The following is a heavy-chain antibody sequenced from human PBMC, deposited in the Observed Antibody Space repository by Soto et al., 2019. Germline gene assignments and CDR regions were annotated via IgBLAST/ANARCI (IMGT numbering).Heavy chain of an antibody. Sequence: EVQLVESGGGLVQPGGSLRLSCAASGFTFSSYAMHWVRQAPGKGLEYVSAISGHGGSTYYANSVKGRFTISRDNSKNTLYLQMGSLRAEDMAVYYCARRGYGLYFDYWGQGTLVTVSS. CDR2: ISGHGGST. CDR3: ARRGYGLYFDY. CDR1: GFTFSSYA. J-gene: IGHJ4*02. V-gene: IGHV3-64*01. D-gene: IGHD3-10*01.